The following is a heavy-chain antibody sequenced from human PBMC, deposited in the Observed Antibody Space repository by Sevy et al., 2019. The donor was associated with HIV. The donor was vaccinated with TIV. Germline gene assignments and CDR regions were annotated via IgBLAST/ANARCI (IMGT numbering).Heavy chain of an antibody. CDR2: ISPYTGDT. Sequence: ASVKVSCRASGYTFRSYGISWVRQAPGQGLEWMGWISPYTGDTDFAQKVQGRVSMTSDTSTSTAYMELRSLRPDDTAVYYGARDKPQGVVVLPGAMWGGVDYWGQGTLVTVSS. CDR1: GYTFRSYG. CDR3: ARDKPQGVVVLPGAMWGGVDY. V-gene: IGHV1-18*01. J-gene: IGHJ4*02. D-gene: IGHD2-2*01.